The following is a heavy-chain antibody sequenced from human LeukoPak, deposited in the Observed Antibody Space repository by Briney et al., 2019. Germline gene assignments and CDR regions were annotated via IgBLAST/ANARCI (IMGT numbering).Heavy chain of an antibody. CDR2: IYSGGIT. J-gene: IGHJ4*02. CDR1: GFSVSRSY. V-gene: IGHV3-66*01. Sequence: GGSLRLSCAASGFSVSRSYMSWVRQAAGKGLAGVSIIYSGGITDYAASVKGRFTISRHLSKTTLFIQTNSLRAEDTAVYYCARGGDYYDSSAAYCGQGTLVTVSS. CDR3: ARGGDYYDSSAAY. D-gene: IGHD3-22*01.